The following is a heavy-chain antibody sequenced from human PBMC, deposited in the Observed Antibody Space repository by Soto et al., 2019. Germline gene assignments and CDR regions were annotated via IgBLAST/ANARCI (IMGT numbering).Heavy chain of an antibody. Sequence: QLQLQESGSGLVQPSEALSLTCAVSVGSISSVAYSWSLFRQPPGKGLEWVGYIYHSGSTYYNPSRKSRVTISVGRSKNRFSPNLNSGTASVTAVYYCARANRPITMTYLTCFDPWGQGTPVTVSS. CDR2: IYHSGST. J-gene: IGHJ5*02. CDR3: ARANRPITMTYLTCFDP. CDR1: VGSISSVAYS. D-gene: IGHD3-22*01. V-gene: IGHV4-30-2*01.